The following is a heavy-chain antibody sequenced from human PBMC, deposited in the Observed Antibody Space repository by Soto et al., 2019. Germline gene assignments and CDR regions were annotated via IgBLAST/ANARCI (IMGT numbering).Heavy chain of an antibody. CDR2: INAGNGNT. V-gene: IGHV1-3*01. CDR3: ARAPSWWYFDL. J-gene: IGHJ2*01. Sequence: ASVKVSCTASGYTFTSYAMHWVRQAPGQRLEWMGWINAGNGNTKYSQKFQGRVTITRDTSASTAYMELSSLRSEDTAVYYCARAPSWWYFDLWGRGTLVTVSS. CDR1: GYTFTSYA.